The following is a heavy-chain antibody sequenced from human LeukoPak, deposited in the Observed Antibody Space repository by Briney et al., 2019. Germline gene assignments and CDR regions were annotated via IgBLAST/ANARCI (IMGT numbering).Heavy chain of an antibody. CDR1: GYTFTGYY. CDR2: INPNSGGT. J-gene: IGHJ4*02. V-gene: IGHV1-2*06. D-gene: IGHD6-13*01. Sequence: GASVKVSCKASGYTFTGYYMHWVRQAPGQGLEWMGRINPNSGGTNYAQKFQGRATMTRDTSISTAYMELSRLRSDDTAVYYCARDSYSSSWYWEDYWGQGTLVTVSS. CDR3: ARDSYSSSWYWEDY.